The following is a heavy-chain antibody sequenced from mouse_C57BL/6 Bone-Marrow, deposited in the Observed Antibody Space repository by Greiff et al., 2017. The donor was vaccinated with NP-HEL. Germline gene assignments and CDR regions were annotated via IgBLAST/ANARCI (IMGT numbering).Heavy chain of an antibody. CDR1: GYTFTNYW. CDR2: IYPGGGYT. V-gene: IGHV1-63*01. CDR3: ARYGYGSSYWYFDV. D-gene: IGHD1-1*01. J-gene: IGHJ1*03. Sequence: QVQLQQSGAELVRPGPSVKMSCKASGYTFTNYWIGWAKQRPGHGLEWIGDIYPGGGYTNYNEKFKGKATLTADKSSSTAYMQCSSLTSEDSAIYYCARYGYGSSYWYFDVWGTGTTVTVSS.